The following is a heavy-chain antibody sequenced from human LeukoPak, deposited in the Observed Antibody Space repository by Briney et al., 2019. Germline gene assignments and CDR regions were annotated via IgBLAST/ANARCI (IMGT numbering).Heavy chain of an antibody. Sequence: GGSLRLSCAASGFTFSSYSMNWVRQAPGKGLEWVSSISSSSIYIYYAGSVKGRFTISRDNAKNSLYLQMNSLRAEDTAVYYCARGRYNYGYIYDYWGQGTLVTVSS. J-gene: IGHJ4*02. D-gene: IGHD5-18*01. V-gene: IGHV3-21*01. CDR3: ARGRYNYGYIYDY. CDR1: GFTFSSYS. CDR2: ISSSSIYI.